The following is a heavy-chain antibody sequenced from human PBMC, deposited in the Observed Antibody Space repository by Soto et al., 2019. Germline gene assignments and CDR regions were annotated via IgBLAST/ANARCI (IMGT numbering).Heavy chain of an antibody. V-gene: IGHV1-3*01. CDR2: INAGNGNT. D-gene: IGHD6-6*01. J-gene: IGHJ6*02. CDR1: GYTFTSYA. CDR3: ARDHWGRCSSSPLPYCMDV. Sequence: ASVKVSCKASGYTFTSYAMHWVRQAPGQRLEWMGWINAGNGNTKYSQKFQGRVTITRDTSASTAYMELSSLRSEDTAVYYCARDHWGRCSSSPLPYCMDVCRQRTTVTVSS.